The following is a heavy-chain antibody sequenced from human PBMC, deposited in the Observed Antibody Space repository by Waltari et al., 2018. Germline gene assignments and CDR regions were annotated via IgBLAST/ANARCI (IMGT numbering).Heavy chain of an antibody. CDR3: ANRDY. V-gene: IGHV3-9*03. Sequence: EVQLVASGGGLVQPGRSLRLSCSAPGFTFDDYAMHWVRQAPGKGLEWVSGISWNSGSIGYADSVKGRFTISRDNAKNSLYLQMNSLRAEDMALYYCANRDYWGQGTLVTVSS. CDR1: GFTFDDYA. J-gene: IGHJ4*02. CDR2: ISWNSGSI.